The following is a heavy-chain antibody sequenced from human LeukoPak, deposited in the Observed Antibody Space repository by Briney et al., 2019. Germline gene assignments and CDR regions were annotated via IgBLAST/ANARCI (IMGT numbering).Heavy chain of an antibody. V-gene: IGHV3-11*06. CDR3: ARSAGRLSPIDD. J-gene: IGHJ4*02. CDR2: ISSGSDYT. CDR1: GFXFXDYY. Sequence: PGGSLRLSCAASGFXFXDYYMXXXXXAPGXGLEWVSYISSGSDYTNYADAVKGRFTISRDNAKNSLSLQMSSLRAEDTALYFCARSAGRLSPIDDWGQGTLVTVSS. D-gene: IGHD5/OR15-5a*01.